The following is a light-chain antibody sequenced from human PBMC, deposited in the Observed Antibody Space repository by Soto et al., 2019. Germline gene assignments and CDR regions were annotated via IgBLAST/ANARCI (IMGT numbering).Light chain of an antibody. J-gene: IGKJ1*01. CDR2: DAS. V-gene: IGKV1-5*01. Sequence: DIQMTQSPSTLSASVGDRVTITCRASQSISSLLAWYQQKPGKAPNLLIYDASRLESGVPSTFSCIGSGTEFTLTIRSLQPDDFATYYCQQYNSDALTFGQGTKVEIK. CDR3: QQYNSDALT. CDR1: QSISSL.